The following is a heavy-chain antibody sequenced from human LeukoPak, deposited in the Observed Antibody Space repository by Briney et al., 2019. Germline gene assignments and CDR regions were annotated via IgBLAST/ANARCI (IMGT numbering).Heavy chain of an antibody. D-gene: IGHD2-2*01. CDR2: IKQDGSEK. V-gene: IGHV3-7*03. Sequence: GGSLRLSCAASGFTFSSYWMSWVRQARGKGLEWGANIKQDGSEKYYVDSVKGRFIISRDNAKTALYLQMNSLIAEDTAVYYCARDRGYCSSTSCLPYYYYGMDVWGKGTTVTVSS. CDR3: ARDRGYCSSTSCLPYYYYGMDV. J-gene: IGHJ6*04. CDR1: GFTFSSYW.